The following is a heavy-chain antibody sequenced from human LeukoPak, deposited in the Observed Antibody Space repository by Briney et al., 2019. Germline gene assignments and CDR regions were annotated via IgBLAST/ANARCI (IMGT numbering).Heavy chain of an antibody. CDR2: ITGGSSYI. J-gene: IGHJ4*02. CDR3: AKFGGYSSGSQYYFDY. Sequence: GGSLRLSCAASGFSFSNYTMTWVRQAPGKGLEWVSCITGGSSYIFYADSVKGRFTISRDNAKNSLFLQMNSLRAEDTAVYYCAKFGGYSSGSQYYFDYWGQGTLVTVSS. D-gene: IGHD6-25*01. CDR1: GFSFSNYT. V-gene: IGHV3-21*01.